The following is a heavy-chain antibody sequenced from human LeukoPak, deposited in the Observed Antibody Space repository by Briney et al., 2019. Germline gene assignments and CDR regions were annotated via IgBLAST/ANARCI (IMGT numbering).Heavy chain of an antibody. CDR2: ISISGTKT. D-gene: IGHD6-19*01. Sequence: GGSLRLSCAASEFDFSTHAMTWVRQAPGKGLEWVSAISISGTKTYYADSVKGRFTISRDNSKNTLYLQMYSLRAEDTAVYYCARVGYTSGWYRNWGQGTLVTVSS. CDR1: EFDFSTHA. CDR3: ARVGYTSGWYRN. J-gene: IGHJ4*02. V-gene: IGHV3-23*01.